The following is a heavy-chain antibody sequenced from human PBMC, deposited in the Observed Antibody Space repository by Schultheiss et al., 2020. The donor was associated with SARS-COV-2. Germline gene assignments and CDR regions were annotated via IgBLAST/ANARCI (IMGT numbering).Heavy chain of an antibody. CDR1: RFTFSDYA. J-gene: IGHJ3*02. CDR3: ARGQDLLLLGGFDI. D-gene: IGHD2-15*01. Sequence: GGSLRLSCAASRFTFSDYAMHWVRQAPGKGLEWVAVTSYDGSNKYYADSVKGRFTISRDNSKNTLYLQMNSLRSEDTAVYYCARGQDLLLLGGFDIWGQVTMVTVSS. CDR2: TSYDGSNK. V-gene: IGHV3-30*04.